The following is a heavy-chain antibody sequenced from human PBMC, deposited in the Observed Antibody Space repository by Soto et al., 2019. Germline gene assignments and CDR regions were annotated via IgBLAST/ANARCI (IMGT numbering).Heavy chain of an antibody. D-gene: IGHD3-3*01. Sequence: QVQLVESGGGVVQHGRSLRLSCAASGFTFSSYAMHWVRQAPGKGLEWVAVISYDGSNKYYADSVKGRFTISRDNSKNTLYLQMNSLRAEDTAVYYCARAKVFGVGAWFDPWGQGTLVTVSS. CDR2: ISYDGSNK. CDR1: GFTFSSYA. CDR3: ARAKVFGVGAWFDP. J-gene: IGHJ5*02. V-gene: IGHV3-30-3*01.